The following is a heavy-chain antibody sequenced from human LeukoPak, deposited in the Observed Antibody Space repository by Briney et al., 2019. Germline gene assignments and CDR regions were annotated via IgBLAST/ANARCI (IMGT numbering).Heavy chain of an antibody. CDR2: IYYSGST. J-gene: IGHJ4*02. V-gene: IGHV4-39*07. Sequence: SETLSLTCTISGGSISSSSYYWGWLRQPPATGLEWIGSIYYSGSTYYNPSLKSRVTISVDTSKNQFSLKLSSVTAADTAVYYCARGTMATITEYYFDYWGQGTLVTASS. CDR1: GGSISSSSYY. D-gene: IGHD5-24*01. CDR3: ARGTMATITEYYFDY.